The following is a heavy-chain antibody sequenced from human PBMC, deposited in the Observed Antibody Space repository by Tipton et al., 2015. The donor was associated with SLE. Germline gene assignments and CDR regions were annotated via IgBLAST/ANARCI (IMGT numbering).Heavy chain of an antibody. D-gene: IGHD3-9*01. CDR2: INHSGST. J-gene: IGHJ3*02. V-gene: IGHV4-34*01. CDR1: GGSFSGYY. Sequence: TLSLTCAVYGGSFSGYYWSWIRQPPGKGLEWIGEINHSGSTNYNPSLKSRVTISVDTSKNQFSLKLSSVTAADTAVYYCASLYDVLTGPAFDIWGQGTMVTVSS. CDR3: ASLYDVLTGPAFDI.